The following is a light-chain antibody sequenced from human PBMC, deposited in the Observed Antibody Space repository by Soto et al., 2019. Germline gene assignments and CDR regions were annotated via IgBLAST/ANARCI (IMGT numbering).Light chain of an antibody. V-gene: IGKV3-20*01. Sequence: VLTHSPATLSFSPWEAGTSSCSASQSVSANNLAWYQQKAAQAPRLLIYSASSRATGIPDRFSGSGSGTDFTLTISRLEPEDLAVYCCQQYGSSPRTFGRGTKVDIK. CDR3: QQYGSSPRT. J-gene: IGKJ1*01. CDR2: SAS. CDR1: QSVSANN.